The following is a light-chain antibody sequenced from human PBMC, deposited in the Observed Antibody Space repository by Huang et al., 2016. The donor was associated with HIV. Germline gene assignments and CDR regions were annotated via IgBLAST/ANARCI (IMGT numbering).Light chain of an antibody. CDR1: PPVNSN. CDR3: QQYNNWPRT. V-gene: IGKV3D-15*01. CDR2: GAS. Sequence: ELVMTQSPATLSVSPGEGATLSCRASPPVNSNLAWYQQRPGQAPRLLIYGASTRATGIPARFSGSGSATDFTLTISSLQSEDFAVYYCQQYNNWPRTVGQGTKVEIK. J-gene: IGKJ1*01.